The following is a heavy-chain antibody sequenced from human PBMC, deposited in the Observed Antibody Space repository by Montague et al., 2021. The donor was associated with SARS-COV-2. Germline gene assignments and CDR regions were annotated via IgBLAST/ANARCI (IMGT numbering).Heavy chain of an antibody. CDR2: IYYSGST. D-gene: IGHD1-26*01. CDR1: GGSISSSSYY. CDR3: VEIVGAADY. J-gene: IGHJ4*02. Sequence: SETLSPTCTVSGGSISSSSYYWGWIRQPPGKGLEWIGSIYYSGSTYYNPSLKSRVTISVDTSKNQFSLKLSSVTAADTAVYYCVEIVGAADYWDQGTLVTVSS. V-gene: IGHV4-39*01.